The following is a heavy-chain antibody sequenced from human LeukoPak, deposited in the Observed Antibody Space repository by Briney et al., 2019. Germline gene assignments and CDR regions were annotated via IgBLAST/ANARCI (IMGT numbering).Heavy chain of an antibody. V-gene: IGHV1-2*02. J-gene: IGHJ4*02. CDR1: GYTFTGYY. CDR2: INPNSGGT. Sequence: ASVKVSCKASGYTFTGYYMHWVRQAPGQGLEWMGWINPNSGGTNYAQKFQGRVTMTRDTSISTAYMELSRLRSDDTAVYYCARDIGSGGYDFPYFDYWGQGTLVTVSS. CDR3: ARDIGSGGYDFPYFDY. D-gene: IGHD5-12*01.